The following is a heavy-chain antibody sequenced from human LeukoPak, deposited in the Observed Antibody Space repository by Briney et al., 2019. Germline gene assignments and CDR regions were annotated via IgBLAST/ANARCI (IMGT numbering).Heavy chain of an antibody. Sequence: SETLSLTCTVSGGSISSYYWSWIRQPPGKGLEWIGYIYYSGSTNYNPSLKSRVTISVDTSKNQFSLKLRSVTAADTAVYYCAGNHDYGNWFDPWGQGTLVTVSS. J-gene: IGHJ5*02. CDR3: AGNHDYGNWFDP. CDR2: IYYSGST. V-gene: IGHV4-59*08. D-gene: IGHD4-17*01. CDR1: GGSISSYY.